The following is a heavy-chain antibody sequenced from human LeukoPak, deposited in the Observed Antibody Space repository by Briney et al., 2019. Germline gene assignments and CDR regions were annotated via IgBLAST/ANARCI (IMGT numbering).Heavy chain of an antibody. Sequence: SETLSLTCTVSGASISSYYWSWIRQPPGKGLEWLGYIFYSGSTNYNPSLKSRVTISVDTSKNQFSLKLSSVTAADTAVFYCVRTTLYGDYFDYWGQGTLVTVSS. CDR2: IFYSGST. V-gene: IGHV4-59*01. CDR3: VRTTLYGDYFDY. J-gene: IGHJ4*02. CDR1: GASISSYY. D-gene: IGHD4-17*01.